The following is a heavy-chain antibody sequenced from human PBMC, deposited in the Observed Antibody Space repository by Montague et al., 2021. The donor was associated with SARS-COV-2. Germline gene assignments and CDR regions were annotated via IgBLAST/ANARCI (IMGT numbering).Heavy chain of an antibody. CDR1: SGSFSDYY. V-gene: IGHV4-34*01. CDR2: INHTGAT. J-gene: IGHJ5*01. Sequence: SETLSLTCAVYSGSFSDYYWSWIRQPPGKGLEWIGEINHTGATNHNPSLKSRVTLSMDTSKNQFSLNPKSVTAADTAVYYCARGLIRINMAVVIFIEGQYWFDSWGQGTLVTVTS. CDR3: ARGLIRINMAVVIFIEGQYWFDS. D-gene: IGHD3-22*01.